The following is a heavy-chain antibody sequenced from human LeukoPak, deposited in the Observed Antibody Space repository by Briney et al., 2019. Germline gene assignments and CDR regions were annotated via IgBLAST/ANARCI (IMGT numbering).Heavy chain of an antibody. J-gene: IGHJ4*02. CDR3: ATHAIVVVTGIDY. Sequence: PGGSLRLSCAASGFTFSSYEMNWVRQAPGKGLEWVSYISSSGSTIYYADSVKGRFTISRDNSKNTLYLQMNSLRAEDTAVYYCATHAIVVVTGIDYWGQGTLVTVSS. CDR2: ISSSGSTI. CDR1: GFTFSSYE. D-gene: IGHD2-21*02. V-gene: IGHV3-48*03.